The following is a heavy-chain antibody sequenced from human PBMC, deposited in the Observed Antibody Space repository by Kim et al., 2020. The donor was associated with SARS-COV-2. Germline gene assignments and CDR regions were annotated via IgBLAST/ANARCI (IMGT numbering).Heavy chain of an antibody. CDR2: ISAYNGNT. Sequence: ASVKVSCKASGYTFTSYGISWVRQAPGQGLEWMGWISAYNGNTNYAQKLQGRVTMTTDTSTSTAYMELRSLRSDDTAVYYCAGVPEIYYGSGSFQNWGQGTLVTVSS. V-gene: IGHV1-18*04. J-gene: IGHJ4*02. CDR1: GYTFTSYG. CDR3: AGVPEIYYGSGSFQN. D-gene: IGHD3-10*01.